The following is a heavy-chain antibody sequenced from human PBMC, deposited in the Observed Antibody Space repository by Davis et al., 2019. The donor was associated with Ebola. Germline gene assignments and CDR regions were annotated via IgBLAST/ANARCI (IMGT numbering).Heavy chain of an antibody. Sequence: AASVKVSCKVSGYTLTELSMHWVRQAPGKGLEWMGGFDAEDGETIYAQKFQGRVTMTADTSTDTAYMELSSLRSGDTAVYYCATDQGYYGSGVGMDVWGQGTTVTVSS. V-gene: IGHV1-24*01. D-gene: IGHD3-10*01. CDR3: ATDQGYYGSGVGMDV. CDR1: GYTLTELS. CDR2: FDAEDGET. J-gene: IGHJ6*02.